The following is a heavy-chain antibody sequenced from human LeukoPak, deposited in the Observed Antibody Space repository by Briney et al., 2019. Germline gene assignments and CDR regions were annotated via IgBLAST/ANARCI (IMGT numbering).Heavy chain of an antibody. D-gene: IGHD3-10*01. Sequence: GGSLRLSCAASGFTFSSYAMSWVRQAPGKGLEWVSGISGSGDSTYYADSVKGRFTISRDNSKNTLYLQMNSLRAEDTAVYHCAKDEGSRSLYYFDYWGQGTLVTVSS. CDR2: ISGSGDST. J-gene: IGHJ4*02. V-gene: IGHV3-23*01. CDR1: GFTFSSYA. CDR3: AKDEGSRSLYYFDY.